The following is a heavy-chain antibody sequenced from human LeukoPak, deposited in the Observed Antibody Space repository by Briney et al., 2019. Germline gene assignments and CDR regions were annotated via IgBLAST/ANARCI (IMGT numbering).Heavy chain of an antibody. V-gene: IGHV4-4*07. CDR1: GGSISSYY. CDR2: IYTSGST. D-gene: IGHD3-3*01. J-gene: IGHJ4*02. CDR3: AKESVFGVVEDY. Sequence: PSETLSLTCTVSGGSISSYYWSWIRQPAGKGLEWIGRIYTSGSTNYNPSLKSRVTMSVDTSKNQFSLKLSSVAAADTAVYYCAKESVFGVVEDYWGQGTLVTVSS.